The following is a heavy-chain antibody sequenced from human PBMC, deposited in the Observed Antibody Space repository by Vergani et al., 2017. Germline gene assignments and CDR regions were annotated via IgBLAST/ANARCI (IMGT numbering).Heavy chain of an antibody. Sequence: QVQLQESGPGLVKPSETLSLTCAVSGYSISSGYYWGWIRQPPGKGLEWIGSIYHSGSTYYNPSLKSRVTISVDTSKNQFSLKLSSVTAADTAVYYCARVVDRFYYGSGRRYWYFDLWGRGTLVTVSS. D-gene: IGHD3-10*01. V-gene: IGHV4-38-2*01. CDR2: IYHSGST. CDR1: GYSISSGYY. CDR3: ARVVDRFYYGSGRRYWYFDL. J-gene: IGHJ2*01.